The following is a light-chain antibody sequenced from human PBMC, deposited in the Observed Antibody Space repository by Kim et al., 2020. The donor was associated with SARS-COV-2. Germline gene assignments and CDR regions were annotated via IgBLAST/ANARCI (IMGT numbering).Light chain of an antibody. CDR1: QNISSY. CDR2: AAS. V-gene: IGKV1-39*01. J-gene: IGKJ2*01. Sequence: DIQMTQSPSSLSASVGDRVTITCQASQNISSYLNWYQQKPGKAPKLLIYAASILQRGVPSRFSGRGSGTDFTLTISSLQPEDFATYYCPVCYSTPVTFGQG. CDR3: PVCYSTPVT.